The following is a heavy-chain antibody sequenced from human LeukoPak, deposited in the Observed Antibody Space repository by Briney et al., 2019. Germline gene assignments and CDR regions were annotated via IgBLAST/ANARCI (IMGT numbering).Heavy chain of an antibody. J-gene: IGHJ4*02. Sequence: SETLSLTCTVSGGSISSYYWSWIRQPPGKGLEWIGYIYYSGSTNYNPSLKSRVTISVDTSKNQFSLKLSSVTAADTAVYYCARIVGANYYFDYWGQGTLVTVSS. D-gene: IGHD1-26*01. V-gene: IGHV4-59*01. CDR3: ARIVGANYYFDY. CDR1: GGSISSYY. CDR2: IYYSGST.